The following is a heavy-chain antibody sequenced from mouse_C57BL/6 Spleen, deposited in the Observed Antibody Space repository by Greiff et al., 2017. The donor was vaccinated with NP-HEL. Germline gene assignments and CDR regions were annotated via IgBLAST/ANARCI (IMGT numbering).Heavy chain of an antibody. V-gene: IGHV1-76*01. J-gene: IGHJ3*01. CDR1: GYTFTDYY. CDR3: ARGSSYSWFAY. D-gene: IGHD1-1*01. CDR2: IYPGSGNT. Sequence: LQESGAELVRPGASVKLSCKASGYTFTDYYINWVKQRPGQGLEWIARIYPGSGNTYYNEKFKGKATLTAEKSSSTAYMQLSSLTSEDSAVYFCARGSSYSWFAYWGQGTLVTVSA.